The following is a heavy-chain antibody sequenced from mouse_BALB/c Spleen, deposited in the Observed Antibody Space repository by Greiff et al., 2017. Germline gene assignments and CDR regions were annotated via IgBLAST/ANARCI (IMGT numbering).Heavy chain of an antibody. J-gene: IGHJ4*01. V-gene: IGHV2-9*02. Sequence: VMLVESGPGLVAPSQSLSITCTVSGFSLTSYGVHWVRQPPGKGLEWLGVIWAGGSTNYNSALMSRLSISKDNSKSQVFLKMNSLQTDDTAMYYCAREWDEGAMDYWGQGTSVTVSS. CDR2: IWAGGST. CDR1: GFSLTSYG. D-gene: IGHD4-1*01. CDR3: AREWDEGAMDY.